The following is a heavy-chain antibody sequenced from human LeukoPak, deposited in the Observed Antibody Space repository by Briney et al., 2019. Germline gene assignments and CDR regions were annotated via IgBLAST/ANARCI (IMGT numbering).Heavy chain of an antibody. CDR1: GFTFSSHG. V-gene: IGHV3-33*01. CDR2: IWYDGSDE. D-gene: IGHD3-22*01. Sequence: GGSLRLSCAASGFTFSSHGMHWVRQAPGKGLEWVSIIWYDGSDEYYADSVKGRFTISRDNSKNTLYLQMNSLRAEDTAVYYGARDGGYHSSGPFDYWGQGTLVTVSS. J-gene: IGHJ4*02. CDR3: ARDGGYHSSGPFDY.